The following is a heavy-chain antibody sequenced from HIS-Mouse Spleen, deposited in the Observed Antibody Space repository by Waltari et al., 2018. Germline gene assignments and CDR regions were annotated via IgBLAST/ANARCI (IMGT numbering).Heavy chain of an antibody. J-gene: IGHJ2*01. V-gene: IGHV4-39*07. CDR1: GGSISSSSYY. CDR2: ISYSGGT. CDR3: AREIPYSSGWYDWYFDL. Sequence: QLQLQESGPGLVKPSETLSLTCIVSGGSISSSSYYWGWIRQPPGKGLEWSGSISYSGGTSYNPALKGGVTISVDTSKNQFSLKLSSGTAADTAVYYCAREIPYSSGWYDWYFDLWGRGTLVTVSS. D-gene: IGHD6-13*01.